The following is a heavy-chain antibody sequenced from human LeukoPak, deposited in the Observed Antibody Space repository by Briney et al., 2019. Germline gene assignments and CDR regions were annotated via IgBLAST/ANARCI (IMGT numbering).Heavy chain of an antibody. CDR2: IYTSGST. CDR1: GGSISSGSYY. D-gene: IGHD6-13*01. Sequence: SQTLSLTCTVSGGSISSGSYYWGWIRQPAGKGLEWIGRIYTSGSTYYNPSLKSRVTISVDTSKNQFSLKLNSVTAADTAVYYCASTTIAAAGTIDYWGQGTLVTVSS. J-gene: IGHJ4*02. V-gene: IGHV4-61*02. CDR3: ASTTIAAAGTIDY.